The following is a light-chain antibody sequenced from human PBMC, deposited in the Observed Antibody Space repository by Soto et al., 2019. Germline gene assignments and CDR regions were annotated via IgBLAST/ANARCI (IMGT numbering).Light chain of an antibody. J-gene: IGKJ4*01. CDR3: QQLRSYPST. V-gene: IGKV1-27*01. CDR2: AAS. CDR1: QGINSY. Sequence: DIQMTQSPSSLSASVGDRISITCRASQGINSYVAWYQQKPGRSPTILIYAASTLESGVPSRFSGSGFGTDFTLTISSLQAEDFASYYCQQLRSYPSTFGGGTKVDIK.